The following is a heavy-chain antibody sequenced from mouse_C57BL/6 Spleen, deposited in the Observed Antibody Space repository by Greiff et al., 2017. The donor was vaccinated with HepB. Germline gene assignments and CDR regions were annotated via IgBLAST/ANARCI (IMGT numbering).Heavy chain of an antibody. CDR1: GFTFSDYG. CDR3: ARPPTGAMDY. CDR2: ISSGSSTI. Sequence: EVKLVESGGGLVKPGGSLKLSCAASGFTFSDYGMHWVRQAPEKGLEWVAYISSGSSTIYYADTVKGRFTISRDNAKNTLFLQMTSLRSEDTAMYYCARPPTGAMDYWGQGTSVTVSS. V-gene: IGHV5-17*01. J-gene: IGHJ4*01.